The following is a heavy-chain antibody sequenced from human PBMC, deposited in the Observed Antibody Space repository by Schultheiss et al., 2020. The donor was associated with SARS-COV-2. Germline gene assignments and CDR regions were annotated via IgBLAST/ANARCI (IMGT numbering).Heavy chain of an antibody. Sequence: SETLSLTCAVYGGSFSDYYWNWIRQPPGKGLEWIGEIYHSGSTNYNPSLKSRVTISVDKSKNQFSLKLSSVTAADTAVYYCATEAYCGGDCHSDNAFDIWGQGTMVTVSS. CDR3: ATEAYCGGDCHSDNAFDI. J-gene: IGHJ3*02. CDR2: IYHSGST. CDR1: GGSFSDYY. D-gene: IGHD2-21*02. V-gene: IGHV4-34*01.